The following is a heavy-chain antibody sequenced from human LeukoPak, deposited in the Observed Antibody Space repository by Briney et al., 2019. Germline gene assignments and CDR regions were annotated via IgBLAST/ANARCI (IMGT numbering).Heavy chain of an antibody. V-gene: IGHV4-34*01. Sequence: PSETLALTCAVYGGSLSGYYWSWIRQPPGKGLEWIGEINHSGSINYNPSLKSRVTITVDTSKNQFSLKLSSVTAADTAVYYCATTGGWFEQYFQHWGQGTLVTVSS. D-gene: IGHD6-19*01. J-gene: IGHJ1*01. CDR3: ATTGGWFEQYFQH. CDR2: INHSGSI. CDR1: GGSLSGYY.